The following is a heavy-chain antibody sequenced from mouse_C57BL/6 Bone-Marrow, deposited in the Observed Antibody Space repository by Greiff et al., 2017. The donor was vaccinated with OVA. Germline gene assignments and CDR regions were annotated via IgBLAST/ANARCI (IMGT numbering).Heavy chain of an antibody. D-gene: IGHD1-1*01. J-gene: IGHJ1*03. CDR2: IYPGSGST. Sequence: QVQLQQSGAELVKPGASVKMSCKASGYTFTSYWITWVKQRPGQGLEWIGDIYPGSGSTNYNEKFKSKATLTVDTSSSTAYMQLSSLTSEDSAVYYCARRHYGSSYVYFDVWGTGTTVTVSS. V-gene: IGHV1-55*01. CDR1: GYTFTSYW. CDR3: ARRHYGSSYVYFDV.